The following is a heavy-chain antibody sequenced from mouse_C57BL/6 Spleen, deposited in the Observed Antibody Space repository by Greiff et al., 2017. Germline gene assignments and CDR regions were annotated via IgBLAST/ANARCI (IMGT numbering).Heavy chain of an antibody. D-gene: IGHD1-1*01. V-gene: IGHV14-4*01. CDR2: IDPVNGDT. CDR3: TTAYGSSPFAY. Sequence: EVKLQESGAELVRPGASVKLSCTASGFNIKDDYMHWVKQRLEKGLEWIGWIDPVNGDTEYASKFPGKATITADTPSNTAYLHISSLTSEDSAVYYCTTAYGSSPFAYWGQGTLVTVSA. J-gene: IGHJ3*01. CDR1: GFNIKDDY.